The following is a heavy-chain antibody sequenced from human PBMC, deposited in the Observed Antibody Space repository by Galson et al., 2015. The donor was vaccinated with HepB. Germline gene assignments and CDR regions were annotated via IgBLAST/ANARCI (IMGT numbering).Heavy chain of an antibody. CDR2: IRSKSSSYAA. CDR1: GFTFSGSP. V-gene: IGHV3-73*01. J-gene: IGHJ4*02. Sequence: SLRLSCAASGFTFSGSPIHWVRQASGKGPEWIGRIRSKSSSYAALYVPSLRGRLTISRDDSKNMAYLHMRRLKTDDTAVYYCVRSGDFSGYSSKWGQGTLVTVSS. D-gene: IGHD5-12*01. CDR3: VRSGDFSGYSSK.